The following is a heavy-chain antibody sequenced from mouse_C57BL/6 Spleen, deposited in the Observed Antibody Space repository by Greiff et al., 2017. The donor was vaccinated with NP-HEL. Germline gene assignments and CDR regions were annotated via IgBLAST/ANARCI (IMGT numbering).Heavy chain of an antibody. D-gene: IGHD2-4*01. Sequence: DVKLVESGGGLVQPGGSMKLSCVASGFTFSNYWMNWVRQSPEKGLEWVAQIRLKSDNYATHYAESVKGRFTISRDDSKSSVYLQMNNLRAEDTGIYYCTKDDDYYFDYWGQGTTLTVSS. CDR3: TKDDDYYFDY. J-gene: IGHJ2*01. CDR2: IRLKSDNYAT. CDR1: GFTFSNYW. V-gene: IGHV6-3*01.